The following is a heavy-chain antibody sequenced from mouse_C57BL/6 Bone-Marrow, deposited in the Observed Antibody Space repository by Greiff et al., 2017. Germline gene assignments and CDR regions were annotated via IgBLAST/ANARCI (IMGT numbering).Heavy chain of an antibody. J-gene: IGHJ2*01. Sequence: VQRVEPGAELVRPGASVTLSCKASGYTFTDYEMHWVKQTPVHGLEWIGAIDPETGGTAYNQKFKGKAILTADKSSSTAYMELRSLTSEDSAVYYCTRDGNYYGNSYYFDYWGQGTTLTVSA. CDR1: GYTFTDYE. D-gene: IGHD1-1*01. CDR2: IDPETGGT. V-gene: IGHV1-15*01. CDR3: TRDGNYYGNSYYFDY.